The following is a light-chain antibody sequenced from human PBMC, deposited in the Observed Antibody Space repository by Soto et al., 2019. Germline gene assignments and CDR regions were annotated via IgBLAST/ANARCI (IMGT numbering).Light chain of an antibody. CDR2: GAS. J-gene: IGKJ1*01. V-gene: IGKV3-15*01. Sequence: EIVMTQSPATLSVSPGERTTLSCRASQRVSSKLAWYQQKPGQAPRLIIHGASTRATGIPARFSGSGSGTEFTLTISSLQSEDVAVYYCQQYNNWFWTFGQGTKVEIK. CDR1: QRVSSK. CDR3: QQYNNWFWT.